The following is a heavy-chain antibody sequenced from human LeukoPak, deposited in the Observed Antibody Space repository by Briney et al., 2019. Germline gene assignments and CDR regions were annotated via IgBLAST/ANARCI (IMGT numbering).Heavy chain of an antibody. D-gene: IGHD5-24*01. CDR3: ARQRSRDGYNYDGFDI. V-gene: IGHV5-51*01. J-gene: IGHJ3*02. Sequence: ESLKISCKGSGYIITGYWIGWVRQMPEKGLEWMGIIYPGDSDTRYSPSFQGQVTISADKSISTAYLQWSSLRASDTAMYYCARQRSRDGYNYDGFDIWGQGTMVTVSS. CDR1: GYIITGYW. CDR2: IYPGDSDT.